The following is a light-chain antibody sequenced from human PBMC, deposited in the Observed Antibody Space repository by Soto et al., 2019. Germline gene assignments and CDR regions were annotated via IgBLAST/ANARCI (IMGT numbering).Light chain of an antibody. CDR2: DTT. Sequence: QAVVTQEPSLTVSPGGTVTLTCGSSTGAVTSGHYPYWFQQKPGQAPRTLIYDTTNKHSWTPARFSGSLLGGKAALTLAGAQTDDEADYYCLLSYSGTNWVFDGGTKLTVL. V-gene: IGLV7-46*01. CDR3: LLSYSGTNWV. CDR1: TGAVTSGHY. J-gene: IGLJ3*02.